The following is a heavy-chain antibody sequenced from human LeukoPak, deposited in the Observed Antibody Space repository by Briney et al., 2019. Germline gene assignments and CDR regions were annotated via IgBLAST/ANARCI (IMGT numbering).Heavy chain of an antibody. CDR1: ESTITGYN. CDR2: ISPNSGGT. CDR3: TRQERSPTCSDV. Sequence: SSVKVYCKATESTITGYNMHWVQPAPEQPIQLVGCISPNSGGTNYAQKFQGRVPMTRDTSISPDYMELSRIRPADTAVYYRTRQERSPTCSDVWGQATTVTVSS. V-gene: IGHV1-2*02. D-gene: IGHD2-2*01. J-gene: IGHJ6*02.